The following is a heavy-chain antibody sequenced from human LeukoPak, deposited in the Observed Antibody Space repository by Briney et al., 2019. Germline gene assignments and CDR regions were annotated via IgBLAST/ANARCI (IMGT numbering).Heavy chain of an antibody. CDR3: ARSGIAARLLYFDY. Sequence: SETLSLTCAVYGGSFSGYYWSWIRQPPGKGLEWIGEINHSGNTNYNPSLKSRVTISVDTSKNQFSLKLSSVTAADTAVYYCARSGIAARLLYFDYWGQGTLVTVSS. J-gene: IGHJ4*02. V-gene: IGHV4-34*01. CDR2: INHSGNT. CDR1: GGSFSGYY. D-gene: IGHD6-6*01.